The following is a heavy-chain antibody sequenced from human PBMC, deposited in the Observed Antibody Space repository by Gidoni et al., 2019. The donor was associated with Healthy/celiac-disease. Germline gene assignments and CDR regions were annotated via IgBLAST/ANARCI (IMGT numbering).Heavy chain of an antibody. Sequence: QVQLVQSGAEVKKPGSSVKVSCKASGGTFSSYTISWVRQAPGQGLEWMGRIIPILGIANYAQKFQGSVTITADKSTSTAYMELSSLRSEDTAVYYCARASCSGGSCYPWFDPWGQGTLVTVSS. V-gene: IGHV1-69*02. D-gene: IGHD2-15*01. CDR2: IIPILGIA. CDR1: GGTFSSYT. CDR3: ARASCSGGSCYPWFDP. J-gene: IGHJ5*02.